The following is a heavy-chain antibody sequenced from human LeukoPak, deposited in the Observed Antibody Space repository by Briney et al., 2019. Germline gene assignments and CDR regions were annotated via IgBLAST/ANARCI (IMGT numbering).Heavy chain of an antibody. Sequence: SETLSLTCTVSGGSISSYYWSWIRQPPGQGLEWIGYIYYSGSTNYNPSLKSRVTISVDTSKNQFSLKLSSVTAAGTAVYYCARHRGTYYYDSSGYYYFDYWGQGTLVTVSS. V-gene: IGHV4-59*08. CDR3: ARHRGTYYYDSSGYYYFDY. CDR2: IYYSGST. J-gene: IGHJ4*02. CDR1: GGSISSYY. D-gene: IGHD3-22*01.